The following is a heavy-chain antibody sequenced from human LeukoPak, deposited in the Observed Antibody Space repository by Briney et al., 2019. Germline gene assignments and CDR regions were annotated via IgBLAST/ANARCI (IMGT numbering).Heavy chain of an antibody. CDR3: ARSGYYDSSEHAFDI. V-gene: IGHV1-69*05. Sequence: ASVKVSCKASGGTFSSYAIIWVRQAPGQGLEWMGGIIPIFGTANYAQKFQGRVTITTDESTSTAYMELSSLRSEDTAVYYCARSGYYDSSEHAFDIWGQGTMVTVSS. D-gene: IGHD3-22*01. J-gene: IGHJ3*02. CDR2: IIPIFGTA. CDR1: GGTFSSYA.